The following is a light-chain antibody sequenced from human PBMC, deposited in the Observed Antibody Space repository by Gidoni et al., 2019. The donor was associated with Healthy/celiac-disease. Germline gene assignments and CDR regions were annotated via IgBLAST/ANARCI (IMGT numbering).Light chain of an antibody. V-gene: IGKV1-39*01. Sequence: DIQMPQSPTSLSASVGDRVTITCRASQSISSYLNWYQQKPGKAPKLLIYAASSLQSGVPSRCSGSGSGTDFTLTISSLQPEDFATYYCQQSYSTLWTFXXXTKVEIK. CDR1: QSISSY. J-gene: IGKJ1*01. CDR3: QQSYSTLWT. CDR2: AAS.